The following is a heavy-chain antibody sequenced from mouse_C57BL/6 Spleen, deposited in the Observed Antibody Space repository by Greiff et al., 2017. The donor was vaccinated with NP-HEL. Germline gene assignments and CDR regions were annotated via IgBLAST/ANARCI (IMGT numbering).Heavy chain of an antibody. D-gene: IGHD1-1*01. CDR2: IYPGDGDT. J-gene: IGHJ2*01. CDR3: ARRDGSSYDDY. Sequence: VQLQQSGPELVKPGASVKISCKASGYAFSSSWMNWVKQRPGKGLEWIGRIYPGDGDTNYNGKFKGKAKLTADKSSSTAYMQLSSLTSEDSAVYFCARRDGSSYDDYWGQGTTLTVSS. CDR1: GYAFSSSW. V-gene: IGHV1-82*01.